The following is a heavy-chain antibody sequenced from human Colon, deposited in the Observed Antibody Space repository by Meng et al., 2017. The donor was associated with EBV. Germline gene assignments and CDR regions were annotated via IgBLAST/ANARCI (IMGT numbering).Heavy chain of an antibody. Sequence: QLTQKASSPTLMKTTPTLTRTCTFSGFSLSTCGVCVGWIRQPPGKALEWLALIYWDADKSYSPSLQSRLTIAKDTSKNQVVLTITNMDPVDTATYYCAHSPPDSTGYFNRFDYWGQGTLVTVSS. CDR1: GFSLSTCGVC. J-gene: IGHJ4*02. D-gene: IGHD3-22*01. V-gene: IGHV2-5*02. CDR3: AHSPPDSTGYFNRFDY. CDR2: IYWDADK.